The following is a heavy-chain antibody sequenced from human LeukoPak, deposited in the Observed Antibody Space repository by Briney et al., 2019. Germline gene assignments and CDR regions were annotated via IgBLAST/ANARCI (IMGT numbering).Heavy chain of an antibody. CDR2: IYTSGST. CDR1: GGSIGSYY. V-gene: IGHV4-4*07. Sequence: SETLSLTCTVSGGSIGSYYWSWIRQPAGKGLEWIGRIYTSGSTNYNPSLKSRVTMSVDTSKNQFSLKLSSVTAADTAVYYCARVRTQPDYYMDVWGKGTTVTVSS. D-gene: IGHD1-7*01. CDR3: ARVRTQPDYYMDV. J-gene: IGHJ6*03.